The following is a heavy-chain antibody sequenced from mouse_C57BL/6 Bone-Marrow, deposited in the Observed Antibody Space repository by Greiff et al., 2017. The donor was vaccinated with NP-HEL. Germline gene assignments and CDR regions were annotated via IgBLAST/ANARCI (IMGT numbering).Heavy chain of an antibody. J-gene: IGHJ4*01. CDR1: GYTFTSYW. CDR2: IYPGSGST. CDR3: AREREMDY. Sequence: GQRKQKGEERGKPGASVKMSCKASGYTFTSYWITWVKQRPGQGLEWIGDIYPGSGSTNYNEKFKSKATLTVDTSSSTAYMQLSSLTSEDSAVYYCAREREMDYWGQGTSVTVSS. V-gene: IGHV1-55*01.